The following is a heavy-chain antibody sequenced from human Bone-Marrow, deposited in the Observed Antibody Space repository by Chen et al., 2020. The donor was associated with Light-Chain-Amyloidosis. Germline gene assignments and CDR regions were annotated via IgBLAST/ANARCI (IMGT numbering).Heavy chain of an antibody. Sequence: QVQLHESGPGLVKPSETLSLTCAVSGYSISRGYYWGWIRQPPGKGLEWIGSIYHSGSTYYNPSLKSRVTISVDTSKNQFPRKLSSVTAADTAVYYCARDLNWGWTFGAFDIWGQGTMVTVSS. CDR3: ARDLNWGWTFGAFDI. V-gene: IGHV4-38-2*02. J-gene: IGHJ3*02. D-gene: IGHD7-27*01. CDR2: IYHSGST. CDR1: GYSISRGYY.